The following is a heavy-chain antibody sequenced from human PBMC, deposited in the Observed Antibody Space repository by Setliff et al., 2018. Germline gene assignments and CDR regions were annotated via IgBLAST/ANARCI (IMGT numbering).Heavy chain of an antibody. V-gene: IGHV4-61*02. J-gene: IGHJ4*02. D-gene: IGHD3-9*01. CDR3: AKERYFDWFFEN. CDR2: VHASGSP. CDR1: GGSITSGSYY. Sequence: TLSLTCAVSGGSITSGSYYWSWIRQSAEKGLEWIGRVHASGSPNYNPSFKGRVTISLDTSTNQFSLNLNSVTAADTAVYYCAKERYFDWFFENWGQGTLVTVSS.